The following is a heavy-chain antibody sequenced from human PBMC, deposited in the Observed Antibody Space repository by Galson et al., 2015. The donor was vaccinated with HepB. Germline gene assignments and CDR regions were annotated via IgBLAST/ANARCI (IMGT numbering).Heavy chain of an antibody. CDR2: IYYSGST. Sequence: TLSLTCTVSGGSISSGGYYWSWIRQHPGKGLEWIGYIYYSGSTYYNPSLKSRVTISVDTSKNQFSLKLSSVTAADTAVYYCARDVRPWGYDSSGGSLEAFDIWGQGTMVTVSS. CDR1: GGSISSGGYY. V-gene: IGHV4-31*03. D-gene: IGHD3-22*01. J-gene: IGHJ3*02. CDR3: ARDVRPWGYDSSGGSLEAFDI.